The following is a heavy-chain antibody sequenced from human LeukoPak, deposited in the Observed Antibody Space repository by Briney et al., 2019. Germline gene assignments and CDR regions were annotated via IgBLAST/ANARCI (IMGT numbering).Heavy chain of an antibody. J-gene: IGHJ4*02. Sequence: SEALSLTCSVSGGSISNYFWTWIRQPPGKGREWIGYIYSSGSTYYNPSLKSRVTISVDTSKNRFSLMLSTVTAADTAVYYCARRPTGDPKFDYWGQGTLVTVSS. D-gene: IGHD7-27*01. V-gene: IGHV4-59*08. CDR1: GGSISNYF. CDR3: ARRPTGDPKFDY. CDR2: IYSSGST.